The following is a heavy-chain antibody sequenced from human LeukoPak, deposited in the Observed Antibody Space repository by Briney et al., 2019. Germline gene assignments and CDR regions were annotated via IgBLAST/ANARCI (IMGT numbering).Heavy chain of an antibody. CDR3: ARISFGMGRAFDI. J-gene: IGHJ3*02. CDR2: INPSGGST. Sequence: ASVKVSCKASGYTFTGYYMHRVRQAPGQGLEWMGIINPSGGSTSYAQKFQGRVTMTRDTSTSTVYMELSSLRSEDTAVYYCARISFGMGRAFDIWGQGTMVTVSS. V-gene: IGHV1-46*01. D-gene: IGHD3-10*01. CDR1: GYTFTGYY.